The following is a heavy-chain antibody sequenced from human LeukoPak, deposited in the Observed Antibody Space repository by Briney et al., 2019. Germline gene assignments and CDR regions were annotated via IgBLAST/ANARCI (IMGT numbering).Heavy chain of an antibody. CDR3: AKMDYYDSSGYYYDDY. Sequence: GGSLRLSCAASGFTFSSYAMHWVRQAPGKGLEWVSGISWNSGSIGYADSVKGRFTISRDNAKNSLYLQMNSLRAEDTALYYCAKMDYYDSSGYYYDDYWGQGTLVTVSS. CDR1: GFTFSSYA. J-gene: IGHJ4*02. CDR2: ISWNSGSI. D-gene: IGHD3-22*01. V-gene: IGHV3-9*01.